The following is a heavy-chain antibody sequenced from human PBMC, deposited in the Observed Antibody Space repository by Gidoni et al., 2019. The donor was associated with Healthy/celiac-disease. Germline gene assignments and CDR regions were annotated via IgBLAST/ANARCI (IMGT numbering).Heavy chain of an antibody. CDR1: GYTFTSHD. Sequence: QVQLVQSGAEVKKPGASVKVSCKASGYTFTSHDINWVRQATGQGLEWMGWMNHNSGNTGYAQNFQGRVTMTRNTSISTAYMELSSLRSEDTAVYYCSVVPAAPTYYYYGMDVWGQGTTVTVSS. CDR2: MNHNSGNT. D-gene: IGHD2-2*01. CDR3: SVVPAAPTYYYYGMDV. V-gene: IGHV1-8*01. J-gene: IGHJ6*02.